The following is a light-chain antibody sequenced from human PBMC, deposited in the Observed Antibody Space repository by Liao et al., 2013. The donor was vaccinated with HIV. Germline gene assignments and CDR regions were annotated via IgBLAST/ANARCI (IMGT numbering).Light chain of an antibody. CDR1: NIGSKS. CDR2: YDS. Sequence: SYVLTQPPSVPVAPGKTARITCGGNNIGSKSVHWYQQKPGQAPVLVIYYDSDRPSGIPERFSGSNSGNTATLTISRVEAGDEADYYCQVWDSSSDHLVVFGGGTKLTVL. V-gene: IGLV3-21*04. J-gene: IGLJ2*01. CDR3: QVWDSSSDHLVV.